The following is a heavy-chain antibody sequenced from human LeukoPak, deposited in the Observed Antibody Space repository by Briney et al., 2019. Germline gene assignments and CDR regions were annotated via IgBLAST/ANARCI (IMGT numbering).Heavy chain of an antibody. CDR1: GYTFTSYA. D-gene: IGHD3-22*01. Sequence: ASVKVSCKASGYTFTSYAISWVRQAPGQGLEWMGGIIPIFGTANYAQKLQGRVTMTTDTSTSTAYMELRSLRSDDTAVYYCARGRSPEYYYDSSGYPQPFDYWGQGTLVTVSS. V-gene: IGHV1-18*01. J-gene: IGHJ4*02. CDR2: IIPIFGTA. CDR3: ARGRSPEYYYDSSGYPQPFDY.